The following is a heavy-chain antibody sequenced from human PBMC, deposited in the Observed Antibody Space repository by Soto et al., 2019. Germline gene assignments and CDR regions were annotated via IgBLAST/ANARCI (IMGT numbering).Heavy chain of an antibody. CDR2: IYYSGST. J-gene: IGHJ4*02. CDR1: GGSISSGGYY. V-gene: IGHV4-31*03. CDR3: ARVIAAAGRSYYFDY. Sequence: SETLSLTCTVSGGSISSGGYYWSWIRQHPGKGLEWIGYIYYSGSTYYNPSLKSRVTISVDTSKNQFSLKLSSVTAADTAVYYCARVIAAAGRSYYFDYWGQGTLVTVSS. D-gene: IGHD6-13*01.